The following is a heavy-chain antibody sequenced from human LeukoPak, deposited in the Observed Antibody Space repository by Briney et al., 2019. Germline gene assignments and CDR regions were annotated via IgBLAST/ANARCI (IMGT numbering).Heavy chain of an antibody. V-gene: IGHV3-23*01. CDR2: ISGSGGST. CDR3: AKDGCSSTSCYFPDYFDY. D-gene: IGHD2-2*01. Sequence: PGGSLRLSCAASGFTFSSYAVSWVRQAPGKGLESVSAISGSGGSTYYANSVKGRFTISRDNFKNTLYLQMNSLRAEDTAVYYCAKDGCSSTSCYFPDYFDYWGQGTLVTVSS. J-gene: IGHJ4*02. CDR1: GFTFSSYA.